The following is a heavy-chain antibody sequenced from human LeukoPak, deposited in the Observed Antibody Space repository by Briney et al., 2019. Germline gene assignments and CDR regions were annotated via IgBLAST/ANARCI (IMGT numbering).Heavy chain of an antibody. CDR1: GYTFTGYY. Sequence: ASVKVSCKASGYTFTGYYMHWVRQAPGQGLEWMGWINPNSGGTNYAQKFQGRVTITADKSTSTAYMELSSLRSEDTAVYYCARDRNLEGIALSNWFDPWGQGTLVTVSS. V-gene: IGHV1-2*02. CDR3: ARDRNLEGIALSNWFDP. CDR2: INPNSGGT. D-gene: IGHD6-13*01. J-gene: IGHJ5*02.